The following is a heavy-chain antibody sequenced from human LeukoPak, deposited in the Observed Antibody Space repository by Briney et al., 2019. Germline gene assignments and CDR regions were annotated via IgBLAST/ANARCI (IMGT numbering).Heavy chain of an antibody. V-gene: IGHV1-2*02. CDR2: INPNSGGT. D-gene: IGHD1-26*01. CDR3: ARGVWSGSYVSPYYFDY. Sequence: GASVKVSCKASGYTFTGYYMHWVRQAPGQGLEWMGWINPNSGGTNYAQKFQGRVTMTRDTSISTAYMELSRLRSDDTAVYYCARGVWSGSYVSPYYFDYWGQGTLVTVSS. J-gene: IGHJ4*02. CDR1: GYTFTGYY.